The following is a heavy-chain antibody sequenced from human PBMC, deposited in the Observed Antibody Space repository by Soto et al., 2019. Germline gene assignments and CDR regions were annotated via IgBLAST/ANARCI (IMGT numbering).Heavy chain of an antibody. Sequence: QVQLQQWGAGLLKPSETLSLACGVNDGFFSGYSWTWIRQSPGKGLEWIGEIHYRGGTTYNPSLKSRATIEIDTSKTQFTLTLRSVTAADTALYYCARSYYNILTGYYTWGQGTQVTVSS. J-gene: IGHJ5*02. V-gene: IGHV4-34*01. CDR3: ARSYYNILTGYYT. CDR1: DGFFSGYS. CDR2: IHYRGGT. D-gene: IGHD3-9*01.